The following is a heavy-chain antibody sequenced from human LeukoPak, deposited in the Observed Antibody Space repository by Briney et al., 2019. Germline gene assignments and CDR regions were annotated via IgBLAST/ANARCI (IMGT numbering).Heavy chain of an antibody. D-gene: IGHD2-21*01. CDR3: AKDWMIAFDY. Sequence: PGGPLRLSCEASGFTFSSYAMSGVRQPSGKGLEWVSAISGSGGSTYYADSVKGRFTISRDNSKNTLYLQMNSLRAEDTAVYYCAKDWMIAFDYWGQGTLVTVSS. CDR1: GFTFSSYA. CDR2: ISGSGGST. V-gene: IGHV3-23*01. J-gene: IGHJ4*02.